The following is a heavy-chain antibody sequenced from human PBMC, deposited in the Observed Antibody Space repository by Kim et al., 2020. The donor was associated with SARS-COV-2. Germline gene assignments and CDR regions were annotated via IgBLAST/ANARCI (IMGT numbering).Heavy chain of an antibody. CDR3: ARDPSVRGGY. CDR1: GYTFTSYS. D-gene: IGHD2-2*01. J-gene: IGHJ4*02. CDR2: ISTNAGNP. Sequence: ASVKVSCKASGYTFTSYSINWVRQAPGQGLEWMGWISTNAGNPTYAQGFTGRFVFSSDTSVSTAYLQISSLKAEDTAVYYCARDPSVRGGYWGQGTLVTV. V-gene: IGHV7-4-1*02.